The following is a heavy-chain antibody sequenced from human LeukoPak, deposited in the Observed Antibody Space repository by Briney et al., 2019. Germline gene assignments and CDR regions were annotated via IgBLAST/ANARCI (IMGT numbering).Heavy chain of an antibody. CDR2: IYYSGST. CDR3: ARGFGELLIYYYYMDV. D-gene: IGHD3-10*01. Sequence: SETLSLTCTVSGGSISSSSYYWGRIRQPPGKGLEWIGSIYYSGSTYYNPSLESRVTISVDTSKNQFSLKLSSVTAADTAVYYCARGFGELLIYYYYMDVWGKGTTVTVSS. J-gene: IGHJ6*03. CDR1: GGSISSSSYY. V-gene: IGHV4-39*01.